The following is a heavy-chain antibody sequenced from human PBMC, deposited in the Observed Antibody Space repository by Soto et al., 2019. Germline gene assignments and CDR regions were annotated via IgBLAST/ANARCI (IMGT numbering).Heavy chain of an antibody. J-gene: IGHJ4*02. CDR3: HGHYYGSGTYPHY. CDR2: FSGTSRSA. D-gene: IGHD3-10*01. V-gene: IGHV3-23*01. Sequence: EVQLLESGGGSVHPGGSVRLSCAASGFTFSTYAMNWVRKTPGKGLEWVAGFSGTSRSAKYAYSVQGRFTISSDNSKNTVYLQMNTLRVEDSATYYRHGHYYGSGTYPHYWGQGTRVTVSS. CDR1: GFTFSTYA.